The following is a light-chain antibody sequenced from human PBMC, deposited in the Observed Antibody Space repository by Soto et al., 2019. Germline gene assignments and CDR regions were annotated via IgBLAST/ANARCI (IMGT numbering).Light chain of an antibody. V-gene: IGKV1-9*01. CDR3: QQLNSYWYT. CDR2: GAS. J-gene: IGKJ2*01. CDR1: QDISSY. Sequence: DIQLTQSLSLLSASVGDGVTITCRASQDISSYLAWYQQTPGKAPKLLIYGASTLRSGVPSRFSGSGSGTEFTLTINSLQPEDFGTYYCQQLNSYWYTFGQGTKLEI.